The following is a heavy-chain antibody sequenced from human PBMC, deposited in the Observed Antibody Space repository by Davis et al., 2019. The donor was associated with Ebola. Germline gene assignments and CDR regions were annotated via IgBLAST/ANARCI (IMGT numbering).Heavy chain of an antibody. J-gene: IGHJ4*02. CDR1: GFTFSSYS. V-gene: IGHV3-21*01. D-gene: IGHD6-13*01. Sequence: GESLKISCAASGFTFSSYSMNWVRQAPGQGLEWVSSISSSSSYIYYADSVKGRFTISRDNAKNSLYLQMNSLRAEDTAVYYCAAADNFDYWGQGTLVTVSS. CDR3: AAADNFDY. CDR2: ISSSSSYI.